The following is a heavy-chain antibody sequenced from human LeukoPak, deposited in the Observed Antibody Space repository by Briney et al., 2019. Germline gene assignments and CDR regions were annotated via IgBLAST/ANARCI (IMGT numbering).Heavy chain of an antibody. V-gene: IGHV3-74*01. Sequence: GGSLRLSCAASGFTFSSAWMHWVRQTPGKGLVWVSRINSDGSSTNYADSVKGRFTISRDNAKNMVNLQMNSLRAEDTAIYYCTRDYSHAMAVWGQGTTVTVSS. CDR1: GFTFSSAW. D-gene: IGHD2-21*01. CDR2: INSDGSST. J-gene: IGHJ6*02. CDR3: TRDYSHAMAV.